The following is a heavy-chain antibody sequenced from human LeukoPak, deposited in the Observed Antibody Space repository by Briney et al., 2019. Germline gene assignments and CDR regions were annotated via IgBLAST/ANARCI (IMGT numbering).Heavy chain of an antibody. CDR2: ISAYNGNT. V-gene: IGHV1-18*01. J-gene: IGHJ4*02. D-gene: IGHD3-16*01. CDR3: ARRRLEPDYVGDFDY. CDR1: GYTFTSYG. Sequence: GASVKVSCKASGYTFTSYGISWVRQAPGQGLEWMGWISAYNGNTNYAQKLQGRVTMTTDTSTSTAYMELRSLRSDDTAVYYCARRRLEPDYVGDFDYWGQGTLVTVSS.